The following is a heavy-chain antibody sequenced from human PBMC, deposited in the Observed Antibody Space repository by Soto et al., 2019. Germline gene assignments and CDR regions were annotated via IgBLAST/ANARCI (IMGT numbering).Heavy chain of an antibody. CDR3: VKEKLYSNYEYYFDS. CDR1: GFSFRNYG. V-gene: IGHV3-9*01. J-gene: IGHJ4*02. Sequence: EVHLVESGGGLVQPGRSLRLSCAASGFSFRNYGMHWVRRVPGKGLEWVSGISWHSGTIGYADSVRGRFTISRDNAKNSLYLQMNSLRPEDTALYYCVKEKLYSNYEYYFDSWGQGILVTVSS. CDR2: ISWHSGTI. D-gene: IGHD4-4*01.